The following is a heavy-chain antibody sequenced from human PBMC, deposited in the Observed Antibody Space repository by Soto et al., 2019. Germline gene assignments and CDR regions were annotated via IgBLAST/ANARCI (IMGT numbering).Heavy chain of an antibody. D-gene: IGHD2-21*01. V-gene: IGHV1-18*01. CDR1: GYTFTRYG. J-gene: IGHJ4*02. Sequence: ASVKVSCKASGYTFTRYGISWVRQAPGQGLEWMGWISGYNGDTNYAQKFQGRVTITTDTSTSTAYMELRSLRSDDTAVYYCARDQSYGGAFDYWGQGTLVTVSS. CDR3: ARDQSYGGAFDY. CDR2: ISGYNGDT.